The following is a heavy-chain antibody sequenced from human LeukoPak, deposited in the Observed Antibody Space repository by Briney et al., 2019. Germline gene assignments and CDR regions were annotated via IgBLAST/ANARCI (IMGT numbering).Heavy chain of an antibody. J-gene: IGHJ4*02. CDR2: FDPEDGET. CDR1: GYTLTELS. V-gene: IGHV1-24*01. CDR3: ATVSCGGDCYSRDFDY. D-gene: IGHD2-21*02. Sequence: ASVTVSCKVSGYTLTELSMHWVRQAPGKGLEWMGGFDPEDGETIYAQKFQGRATMTEDTSTDTAYMELSSLRSEDTAVYYCATVSCGGDCYSRDFDYWGEETLVTVSS.